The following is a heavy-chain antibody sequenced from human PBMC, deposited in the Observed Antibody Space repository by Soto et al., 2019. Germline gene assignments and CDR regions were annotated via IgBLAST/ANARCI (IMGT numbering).Heavy chain of an antibody. CDR1: GFTFSSYA. J-gene: IGHJ4*02. CDR3: ARYSSSWDGAPPPFDY. Sequence: QVQLVESGGGVVQPGRSLRLSCAASGFTFSSYAMHWVRQAPGKGLEWVAVISYDGSNKYYADSVKGRFTISRDNSKNTLYLQMNSLRAEVTAVYYCARYSSSWDGAPPPFDYWGQGTLVTVSS. D-gene: IGHD6-13*01. CDR2: ISYDGSNK. V-gene: IGHV3-30-3*01.